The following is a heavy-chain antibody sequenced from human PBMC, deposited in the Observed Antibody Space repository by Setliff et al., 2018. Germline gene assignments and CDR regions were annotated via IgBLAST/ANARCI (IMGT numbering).Heavy chain of an antibody. Sequence: SETLSLTCTVSGGSISSYYWSWIRQPAGKGLEWIGHIYVGGSANYNPSLKSRVTMSIDTSKNQFSLKLNSVTAADMAVYYCAREQWLDPPGYYYMDVWAKGTTVTSP. CDR3: AREQWLDPPGYYYMDV. D-gene: IGHD6-19*01. CDR1: GGSISSYY. CDR2: IYVGGSA. V-gene: IGHV4-4*07. J-gene: IGHJ6*03.